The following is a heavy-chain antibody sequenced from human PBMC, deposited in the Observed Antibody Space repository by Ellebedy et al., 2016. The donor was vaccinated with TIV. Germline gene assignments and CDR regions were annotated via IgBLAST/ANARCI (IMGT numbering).Heavy chain of an antibody. D-gene: IGHD6-6*01. CDR1: GYTFTDYY. J-gene: IGHJ6*02. Sequence: ASVKVSXXASGYTFTDYYLHWVRQAPGQGLEWMGWINPKSGVTQYAHNFQGLVSMTRDTSVSTIFLELSRLKSDDTAVYYCARDSSSTSSPYYFYGLDVWGQGTTVTVSS. CDR3: ARDSSSTSSPYYFYGLDV. V-gene: IGHV1-2*04. CDR2: INPKSGVT.